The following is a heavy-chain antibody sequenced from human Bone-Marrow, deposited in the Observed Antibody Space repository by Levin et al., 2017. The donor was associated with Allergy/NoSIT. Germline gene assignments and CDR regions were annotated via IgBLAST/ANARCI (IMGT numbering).Heavy chain of an antibody. D-gene: IGHD6-13*01. J-gene: IGHJ6*02. V-gene: IGHV4-59*01. Sequence: SETLSLTCTVSGGSITNYYWSWIRQPPGKGLEWIGYIYYGGSTNYNPSLKSRVTISVDTSKNQFSLKLSSVTAADSAVYYCARDRTKAAAGGGHYYYGMDVWGQGTMVTVSS. CDR1: GGSITNYY. CDR3: ARDRTKAAAGGGHYYYGMDV. CDR2: IYYGGST.